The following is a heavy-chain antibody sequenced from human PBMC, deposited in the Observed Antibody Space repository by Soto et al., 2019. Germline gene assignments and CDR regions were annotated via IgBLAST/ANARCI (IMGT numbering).Heavy chain of an antibody. CDR2: INPSGGST. Sequence: ASVKVSCKASGYTFTSYYMHWVRQAPGQGLEWMGIINPSGGSTSYAQKFQGRVTMTRDTSTSTVYMELSSLRSEDTAVYYCARVLPDIWSGPSWFDPWGQGTLVTVSS. CDR3: ARVLPDIWSGPSWFDP. J-gene: IGHJ5*02. V-gene: IGHV1-46*01. D-gene: IGHD3-3*01. CDR1: GYTFTSYY.